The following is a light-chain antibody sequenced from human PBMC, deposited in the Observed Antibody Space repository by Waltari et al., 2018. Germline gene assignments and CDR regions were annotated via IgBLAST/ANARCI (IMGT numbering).Light chain of an antibody. CDR3: SSYTSSSTHVV. V-gene: IGLV2-14*01. Sequence: QSALTQPASVSGSPGQSITISCTGTSSDVGGYNYVSWYQQHPGKAPKLMIYEVSKRPSWVSNRFSGSKSGNTASLTISGLQAEDEAYYYCSSYTSSSTHVVFGGGTKLTVL. CDR1: SSDVGGYNY. J-gene: IGLJ2*01. CDR2: EVS.